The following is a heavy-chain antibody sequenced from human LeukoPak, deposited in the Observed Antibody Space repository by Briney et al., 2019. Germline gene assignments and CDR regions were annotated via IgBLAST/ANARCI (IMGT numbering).Heavy chain of an antibody. D-gene: IGHD2-15*01. CDR3: ARVGCSGGSCYRLRYYMDV. J-gene: IGHJ6*03. V-gene: IGHV4-39*07. CDR2: IYYSGST. CDR1: GASISNSTYY. Sequence: PSETLSLTCNVSGASISNSTYYWGWIRQPPGKWLEWLVSIYYSGSTYCKPSLKSRLTISVDTSKNQFSVNPSSLTAADTAVYYCARVGCSGGSCYRLRYYMDVGGKGTTVTVSS.